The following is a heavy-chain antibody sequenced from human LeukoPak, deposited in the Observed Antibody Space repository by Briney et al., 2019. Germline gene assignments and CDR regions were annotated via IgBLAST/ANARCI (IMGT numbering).Heavy chain of an antibody. D-gene: IGHD2-2*01. CDR3: AKVNDHFCGTTNCNYY. Sequence: GASVKVSCKASAYTFTGYYIHWVRQAPGQGLEWMGCINPNSGATNYAQKFQGRFTMTRDTSISTTYMELSRLRSDDTAIYYCAKVNDHFCGTTNCNYYWGQRTPVTVSS. V-gene: IGHV1-2*02. J-gene: IGHJ4*02. CDR1: AYTFTGYY. CDR2: INPNSGAT.